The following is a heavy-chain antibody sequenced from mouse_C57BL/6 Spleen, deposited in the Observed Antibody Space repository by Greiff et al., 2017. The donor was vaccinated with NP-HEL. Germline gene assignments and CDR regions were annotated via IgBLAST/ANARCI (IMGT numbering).Heavy chain of an antibody. CDR1: GYTFTDYY. D-gene: IGHD1-1*01. Sequence: QVQLQQSGPELVKPGASVKISCKASGYTFTDYYINWVKQRPGQGLEWIGWIFPGSGSTYYNEKFKGKATLTVDKSSSTAYMLLSSLTSEDSAVYFCGGPYYYGQLGFGYWGQGTTLTVSS. J-gene: IGHJ2*01. CDR2: IFPGSGST. V-gene: IGHV1-75*01. CDR3: GGPYYYGQLGFGY.